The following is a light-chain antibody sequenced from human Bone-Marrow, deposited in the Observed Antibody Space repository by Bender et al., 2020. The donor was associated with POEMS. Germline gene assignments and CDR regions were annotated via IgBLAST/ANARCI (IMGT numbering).Light chain of an antibody. Sequence: HSALTQPASMSGSPGQSITISCTGTSRDIGAYNYVSWYQQHPGKAPKLIISGVTNRPSGVSNRFSGSKSGNTASLTISGLQPEDEADYYCCSYAGRSSFVFGGGTKLTVL. CDR3: CSYAGRSSFV. CDR2: GVT. V-gene: IGLV2-14*03. J-gene: IGLJ2*01. CDR1: SRDIGAYNY.